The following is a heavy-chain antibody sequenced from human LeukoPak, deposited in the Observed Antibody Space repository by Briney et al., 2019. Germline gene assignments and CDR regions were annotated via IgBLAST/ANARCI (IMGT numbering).Heavy chain of an antibody. CDR1: GFTFSSYA. Sequence: GGSLRLSCAASGFTFSSYAMSWVRQAPEKGLEWVSAISGSGSSTYYADSVKGRFTISRDNSKNTLYLQMNSLRAEDTAIYYCAKVDFGPYCSSTSCYKDYWGQGTLVTVSS. CDR2: ISGSGSST. D-gene: IGHD2-2*02. V-gene: IGHV3-23*01. CDR3: AKVDFGPYCSSTSCYKDY. J-gene: IGHJ4*02.